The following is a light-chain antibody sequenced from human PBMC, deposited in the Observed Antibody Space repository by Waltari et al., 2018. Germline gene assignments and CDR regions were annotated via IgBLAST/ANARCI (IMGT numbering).Light chain of an antibody. Sequence: DIVMTQSPDSLAVSLGERATINCTSSPSVLHSSNNKNYLASYQQKPGQPPKLLIYWEATREDGVTERVSGSGSETDFTLTISRLQDEDVAAYDCQKYYETHYTFGQGTKLEI. CDR1: PSVLHSSNNKNY. CDR3: QKYYETHYT. CDR2: WEA. V-gene: IGKV4-1*01. J-gene: IGKJ2*01.